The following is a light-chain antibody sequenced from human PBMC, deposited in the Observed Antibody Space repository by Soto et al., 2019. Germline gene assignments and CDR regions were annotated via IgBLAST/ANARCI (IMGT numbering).Light chain of an antibody. CDR2: KVS. CDR3: TSSTRDSLYA. J-gene: IGLJ1*01. Sequence: QSVLTQPASVSGSPGQSITISCTGTSSDVGGNKYVSWYQQYPGKVPKLLINKVSNRPSGVSNRFSGSKSGNTASLTISGLLAEDEADYFCTSSTRDSLYAFGTGTTVTVL. CDR1: SSDVGGNKY. V-gene: IGLV2-14*01.